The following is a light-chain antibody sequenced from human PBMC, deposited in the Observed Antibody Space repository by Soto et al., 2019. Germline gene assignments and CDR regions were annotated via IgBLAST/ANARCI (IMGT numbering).Light chain of an antibody. CDR2: GTS. CDR1: QSLRSN. V-gene: IGKV3-15*01. J-gene: IGKJ1*01. CDR3: QQYDNWPWT. Sequence: EIVMTQSPATLSVSPGERATLSCRADQSLRSNLAWYQQKAGQAPRLLIYGTSTRATGVPARFSGGGSGTEFTLSISSLQSEDFALYYCQQYDNWPWTFGKGTKVEI.